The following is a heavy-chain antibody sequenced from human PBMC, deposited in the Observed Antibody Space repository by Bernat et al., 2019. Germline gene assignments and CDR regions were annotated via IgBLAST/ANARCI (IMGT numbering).Heavy chain of an antibody. CDR1: GFTVSSNY. D-gene: IGHD4-17*01. CDR2: IYSGGST. CDR3: ARGDYGDYYFDY. J-gene: IGHJ4*02. Sequence: EVQLVETGGGLIPPGGSLRLSCAASGFTVSSNYMSWVRQAPGKGLEWVSVIYSGGSTYYADSVKGRFTISRDNSKNTLYLQMNSLRAEDTAVYYCARGDYGDYYFDYWGQGTLVTVSS. V-gene: IGHV3-53*05.